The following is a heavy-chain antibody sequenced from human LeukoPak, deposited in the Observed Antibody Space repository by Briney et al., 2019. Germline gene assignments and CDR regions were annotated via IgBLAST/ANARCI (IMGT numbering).Heavy chain of an antibody. Sequence: GGSLRLSCAASGFTFSSYWMSWVRQAPGKGLEWVANIKQDGSEKYYVDSEKGRFTISRDNAKNSLYLQMNSLRAEDTAVYYCAREADGDYLPDYFDYWGQGTLVTVSS. D-gene: IGHD4-17*01. J-gene: IGHJ4*02. CDR2: IKQDGSEK. CDR1: GFTFSSYW. V-gene: IGHV3-7*03. CDR3: AREADGDYLPDYFDY.